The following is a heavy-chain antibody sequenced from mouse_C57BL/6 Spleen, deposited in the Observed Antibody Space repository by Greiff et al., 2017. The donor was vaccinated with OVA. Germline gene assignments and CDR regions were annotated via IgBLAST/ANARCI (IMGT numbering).Heavy chain of an antibody. D-gene: IGHD2-2*01. J-gene: IGHJ3*01. CDR2: ISGGGGNT. CDR1: GFTFSSYT. Sequence: EVNVVESGGGLVKPGGSLKLSCAASGFTFSSYTMSWVRQTPEKRLEWVATISGGGGNTYYPDSVKGRFTISRDNAKNTLYLQMSSLRSEDTALYYCASYGYDGFAYWGQGTLVTVSA. V-gene: IGHV5-9*01. CDR3: ASYGYDGFAY.